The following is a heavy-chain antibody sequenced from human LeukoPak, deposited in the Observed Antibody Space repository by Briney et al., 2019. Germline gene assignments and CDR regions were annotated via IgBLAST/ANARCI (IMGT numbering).Heavy chain of an antibody. J-gene: IGHJ6*03. V-gene: IGHV4-34*01. CDR3: ARGNSGGDWGDHYFYMYV. CDR2: ITHNGGT. Sequence: SSETLSLTCAVYGGSFRGYFWGWIRQTPGKGLEWLGEITHNGGTNYMPSLSSRVSVFQDVSKNQFSLKLSSVTAADTGVYYCARGNSGGDWGDHYFYMYVWGKGSTVIVSS. CDR1: GGSFRGYF. D-gene: IGHD1-26*01.